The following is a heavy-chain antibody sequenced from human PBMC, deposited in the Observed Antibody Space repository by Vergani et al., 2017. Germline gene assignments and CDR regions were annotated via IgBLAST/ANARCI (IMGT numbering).Heavy chain of an antibody. CDR3: SKGVDCSSTSCYEGRGYYYGLGV. J-gene: IGHJ6*02. CDR1: GFTFSSYA. CDR2: ISGSGGNT. V-gene: IGHV3-23*01. Sequence: EVQLLESGGGLVQPGGSLRLSCAASGFTFSSYAMSWVRQVPGQGLEWVSGISGSGGNTYYANSEKGRFTNSRDTSKNTLYLQMNSLRPDDTAVYYWSKGVDCSSTSCYEGRGYYYGLGVWGQGTMVTFSS. D-gene: IGHD2-2*01.